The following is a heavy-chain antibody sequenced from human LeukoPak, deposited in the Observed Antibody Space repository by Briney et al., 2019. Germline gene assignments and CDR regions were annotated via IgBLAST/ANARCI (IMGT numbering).Heavy chain of an antibody. CDR3: ARVRRLGYCSGGSCSPLLD. Sequence: SETLSLTCTVSGGSISSSSYYWGWIRQPPGKGLECIGSIYYSGNTYYSPSLKSRVTISVDTSKNQFSLKLNSVTAADTAVYYCARVRRLGYCSGGSCSPLLDWGQGTLVTVSS. J-gene: IGHJ4*02. D-gene: IGHD2-15*01. CDR1: GGSISSSSYY. CDR2: IYYSGNT. V-gene: IGHV4-39*07.